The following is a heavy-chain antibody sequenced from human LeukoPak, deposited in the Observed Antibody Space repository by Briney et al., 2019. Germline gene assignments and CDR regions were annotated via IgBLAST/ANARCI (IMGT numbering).Heavy chain of an antibody. CDR1: GFTFSSYA. CDR2: ISYDGSNK. V-gene: IGHV3-30-3*01. CDR3: ARDSVPHYYYYGMDV. D-gene: IGHD3-10*01. Sequence: PGRSLRLSCAASGFTFSSYATHWVRQAPGKGLEWVAVISYDGSNKYYADSVKGRFTISRDNSKNTLYLQMNSLRAEDTAVYYCARDSVPHYYYYGMDVWGQGTTVTVSS. J-gene: IGHJ6*02.